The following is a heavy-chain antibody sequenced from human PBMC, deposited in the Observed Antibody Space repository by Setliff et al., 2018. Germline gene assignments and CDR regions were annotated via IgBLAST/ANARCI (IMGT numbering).Heavy chain of an antibody. J-gene: IGHJ4*02. CDR2: IYHSGST. CDR3: ARHSSRPY. CDR1: GYSISSGYY. Sequence: PSETLSLTCAVSGYSISSGYYWGWIRQPPGKGLEWIGSIYHSGSTYYNPSLKSRVTISVDTSKNQFSLKLSSVTAADTAVYYCARHSSRPYWGQGTLGTVSS. V-gene: IGHV4-38-2*01.